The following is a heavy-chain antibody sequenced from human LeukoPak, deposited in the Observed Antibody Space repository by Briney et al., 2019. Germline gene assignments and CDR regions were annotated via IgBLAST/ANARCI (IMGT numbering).Heavy chain of an antibody. D-gene: IGHD3-10*01. CDR3: ARDNMVRGVIYNWFDP. V-gene: IGHV1-2*02. CDR1: GYTFTGYC. CDR2: INPNSGGT. Sequence: GTSVKVSCKASGYTFTGYCMHWVRQAPGQGLEWMGWINPNSGGTNYAQKFQGRVTMTRDTSISTAYMELSRLRSDDTAVYYCARDNMVRGVIYNWFDPWGQGTLVTVSS. J-gene: IGHJ5*02.